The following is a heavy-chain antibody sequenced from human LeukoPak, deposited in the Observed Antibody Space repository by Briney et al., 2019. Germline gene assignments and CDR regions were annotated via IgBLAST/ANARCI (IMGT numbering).Heavy chain of an antibody. D-gene: IGHD3-22*01. CDR2: INPNSGGT. CDR1: GYTFTGYY. Sequence: ASVKVSCKASGYTFTGYYMHWVRQAPGQGLEWMGWINPNSGGTNYAQKFQGRVTMTRDTSISTAYMELSRLRSDDTAVYHCASSKGYYYDTLWAFDIWGQGTMVTVSS. J-gene: IGHJ3*02. CDR3: ASSKGYYYDTLWAFDI. V-gene: IGHV1-2*02.